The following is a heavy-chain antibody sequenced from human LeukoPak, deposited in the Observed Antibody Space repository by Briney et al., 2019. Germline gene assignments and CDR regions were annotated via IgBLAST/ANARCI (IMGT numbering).Heavy chain of an antibody. CDR1: GFTFSSHA. CDR2: ISAGVTGG. CDR3: ARETSDFWSGYSGWFDP. Sequence: GGSLRLSCGASGFTFSSHAMSWVRQAPGKGLEWVSAISAGVTGGNYADYYADSVKGRFTISRDDAKNSLYLQMNSLRAEDTAVYYCARETSDFWSGYSGWFDPWGQGTLVTVSS. D-gene: IGHD3-3*01. V-gene: IGHV3-23*01. J-gene: IGHJ5*02.